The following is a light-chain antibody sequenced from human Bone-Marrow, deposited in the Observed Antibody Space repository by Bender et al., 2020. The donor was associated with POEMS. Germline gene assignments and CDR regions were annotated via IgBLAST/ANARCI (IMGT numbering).Light chain of an antibody. CDR1: SSNTGSGYD. CDR2: GYN. V-gene: IGLV1-50*01. CDR3: AAWDDRLTWV. Sequence: QSVLTQPPSVSGAPGQRVTISCTGSSSNTGSGYDINWYQHLPGTAPKLLIYGYNNRPSGVPGRFSGSKSGTSASLAISGLRSEDEAEYFCAAWDDRLTWVFGGGTKLTVL. J-gene: IGLJ3*02.